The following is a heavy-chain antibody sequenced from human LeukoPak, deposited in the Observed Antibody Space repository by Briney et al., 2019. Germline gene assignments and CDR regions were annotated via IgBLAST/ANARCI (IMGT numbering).Heavy chain of an antibody. CDR2: ISGSGDTT. V-gene: IGHV3-23*01. D-gene: IGHD2-21*01. CDR3: AKEPLYYY. J-gene: IGHJ4*02. Sequence: GGSLRLSCAASRFTFSSYTMSWVRQAPGKGLEWVSAISGSGDTTYYADSVKGRFTISRDNFKNTLYLQMNSLRAEDTAVYYCAKEPLYYYWGQGTLVTVSS. CDR1: RFTFSSYT.